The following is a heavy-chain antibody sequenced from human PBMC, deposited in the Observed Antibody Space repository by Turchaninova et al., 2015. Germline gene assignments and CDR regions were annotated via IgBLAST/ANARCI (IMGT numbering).Heavy chain of an antibody. D-gene: IGHD5-18*01. J-gene: IGHJ4*02. V-gene: IGHV3-30*18. CDR3: AKGVGYSGSYLGD. CDR2: ISSDGDKK. CDR1: GFIFRSFG. Sequence: QVQLVESWGGVVQPGRSLRLDCGASGFIFRSFGMPWVRQAPGKGREWVEFISSDGDKKYSAGSVKGRLTISRDNSQSSLYLQMNSLREEDTAVYYCAKGVGYSGSYLGDWGQGTLVTVSS.